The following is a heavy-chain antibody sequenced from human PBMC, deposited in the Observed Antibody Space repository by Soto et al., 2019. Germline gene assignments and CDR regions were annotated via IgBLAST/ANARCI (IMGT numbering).Heavy chain of an antibody. CDR3: ARVQQLVSRPTRFDP. CDR1: GFTFSSYS. Sequence: PGGSLRLCCAASGFTFSSYSMNWVRQAPGKGLEWVSYINSSSSEIYYADSVKGRFTISRDNAKNSLYLQMNSLRAEDTAVYYCARVQQLVSRPTRFDPWGQGTLVTVSS. V-gene: IGHV3-21*04. J-gene: IGHJ5*02. CDR2: INSSSSEI. D-gene: IGHD6-13*01.